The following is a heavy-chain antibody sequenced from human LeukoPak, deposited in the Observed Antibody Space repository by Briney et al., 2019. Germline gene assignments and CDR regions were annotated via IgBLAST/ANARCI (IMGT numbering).Heavy chain of an antibody. V-gene: IGHV3-64*01. D-gene: IGHD3-22*01. CDR2: ISSNGGST. CDR3: ARLMDYYDSSGYPYYYYYYMDV. J-gene: IGHJ6*03. CDR1: GFTFSSYA. Sequence: GGSLRLSCAVSGFTFSSYAMHWVRQAPGKGLEYVSAISSNGGSTYYANSVKGRFTISRGNSKNTLYLQMGSLRAEDMAVYYCARLMDYYDSSGYPYYYYYYMDVWGKGTTVTVSS.